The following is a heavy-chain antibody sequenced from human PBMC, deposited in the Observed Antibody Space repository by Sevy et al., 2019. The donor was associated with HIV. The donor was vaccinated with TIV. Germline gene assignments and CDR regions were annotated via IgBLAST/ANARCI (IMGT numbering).Heavy chain of an antibody. J-gene: IGHJ5*02. CDR2: TNHSGST. Sequence: SETLSLTCAVYGGSFSGYYWSWIRQPPGKGLEWIGETNHSGSTNYNPSLKSRVTISVDTSKNQFSLKLSSVTAADTAVYYCARAVPNWFDPWGQGTLVTVSS. CDR3: ARAVPNWFDP. CDR1: GGSFSGYY. V-gene: IGHV4-34*01.